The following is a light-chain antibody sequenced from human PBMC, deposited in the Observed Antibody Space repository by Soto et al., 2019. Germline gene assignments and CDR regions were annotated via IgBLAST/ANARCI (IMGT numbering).Light chain of an antibody. CDR2: DAS. CDR1: QSVSRY. Sequence: ELVLTQSPATLSLSPGGGATLSCRASQSVSRYLAWYQQKPGQALRLLIYDASKRAAGIPARFSGSGSGTDFTLTISSLEPEDFAVYYCHQRSNWPLTFGGGTKLEIK. V-gene: IGKV3-11*01. J-gene: IGKJ4*01. CDR3: HQRSNWPLT.